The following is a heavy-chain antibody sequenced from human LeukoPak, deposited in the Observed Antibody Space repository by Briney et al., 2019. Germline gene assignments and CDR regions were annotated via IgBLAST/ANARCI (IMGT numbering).Heavy chain of an antibody. CDR2: ISGSCGST. CDR1: GFTFSNYA. Sequence: EALMRLSSAASGFTFSNYAMSWVRQAPGKGLEWVSAISGSCGSTYYASSVKGRFTTSRANSKNTLYLQMTSLRAEDTAVYYCAKDLPPGCSSTGCCHFDYWGQGTLVSVSS. CDR3: AKDLPPGCSSTGCCHFDY. V-gene: IGHV3-23*01. J-gene: IGHJ4*02. D-gene: IGHD2-2*01.